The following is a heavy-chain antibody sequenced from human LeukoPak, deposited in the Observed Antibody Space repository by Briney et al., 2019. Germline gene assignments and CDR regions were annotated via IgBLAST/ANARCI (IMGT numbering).Heavy chain of an antibody. J-gene: IGHJ4*02. CDR1: GYTFTGYY. CDR2: INPNSGST. V-gene: IGHV1-2*02. Sequence: ASAKVSCKASGYTFTGYYMHWVRQAPGQGLEWMGWINPNSGSTNYAQKFQGRVTMTRDTSISTAYMELSRLRSDDTAVYYCAREGSSGPTPDYWGQGTLVTVSS. D-gene: IGHD3-22*01. CDR3: AREGSSGPTPDY.